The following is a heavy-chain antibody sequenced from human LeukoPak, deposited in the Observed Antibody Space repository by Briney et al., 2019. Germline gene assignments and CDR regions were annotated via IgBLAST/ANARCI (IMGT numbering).Heavy chain of an antibody. V-gene: IGHV3-74*01. CDR2: ISPTGSTT. CDR3: ARGPNSNWSGLDF. CDR1: GFSFSGHW. Sequence: GGSLRLSCTASGFSFSGHWMHWARQLPGKGLVWVSRISPTGSTTSYADSAKGRFTVSRDNAKNTLYLQVNNLRAEDTAVYYCARGPNSNWSGLDFWGQGTLLTVSS. J-gene: IGHJ4*02. D-gene: IGHD6-6*01.